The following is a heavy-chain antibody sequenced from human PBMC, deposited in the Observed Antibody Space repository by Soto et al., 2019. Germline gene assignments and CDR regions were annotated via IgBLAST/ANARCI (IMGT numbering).Heavy chain of an antibody. CDR2: ISSNGGST. CDR3: VKERVLLRYFDWLLSTIPGGGLDY. Sequence: GGSLRLSCSASGFTFSSYAMHWVRQAPGKGLEYVSAISSNGGSTYYADSVKGRFTISRDNSKNTLYLQMSSLRAEDTAVYYCVKERVLLRYFDWLLSTIPGGGLDYWGQGTLVTVSS. V-gene: IGHV3-64D*08. J-gene: IGHJ4*02. CDR1: GFTFSSYA. D-gene: IGHD3-9*01.